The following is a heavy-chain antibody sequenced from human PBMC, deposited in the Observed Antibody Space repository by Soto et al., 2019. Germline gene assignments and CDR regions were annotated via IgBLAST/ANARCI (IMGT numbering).Heavy chain of an antibody. CDR3: ARDSGSRWYGPIDY. CDR1: GFTFTSHG. V-gene: IGHV3-33*01. CDR2: LWYDGTNK. D-gene: IGHD6-13*01. Sequence: QVQLVESGGGVVQPGRSLRLSCAASGFTFTSHGMHWVRQAPGKGLEWVAVLWYDGTNKYHADSVKGRFTISRDNSKNTLYLQMNSLRAEDTAIYYCARDSGSRWYGPIDYWGPGSLVTVSS. J-gene: IGHJ4*02.